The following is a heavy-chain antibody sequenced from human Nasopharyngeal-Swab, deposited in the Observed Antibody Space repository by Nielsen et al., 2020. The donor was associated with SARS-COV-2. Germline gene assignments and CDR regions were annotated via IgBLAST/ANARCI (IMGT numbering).Heavy chain of an antibody. V-gene: IGHV3-23*01. CDR3: AKALSANNWNYYHYGMDV. CDR1: GFTFSSYA. J-gene: IGHJ6*02. D-gene: IGHD1-20*01. Sequence: GESLKISCAASGFTFSSYAMNWVRQAPGKGLEWVSAISGSGGSTYYADSVKGRFTISRDNSKNTLYLQMNSLRAEDTAVYYCAKALSANNWNYYHYGMDVWGQGTTVTVSS. CDR2: ISGSGGST.